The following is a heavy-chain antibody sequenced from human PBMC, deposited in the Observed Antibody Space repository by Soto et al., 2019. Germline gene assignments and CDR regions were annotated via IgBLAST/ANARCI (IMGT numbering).Heavy chain of an antibody. J-gene: IGHJ6*02. CDR3: AKSTIFGVSLYYYYYGMDV. CDR2: ISGSGGST. Sequence: PGGSLRLSCAASGFTFSSYAMSWVRQAPGKGLEWVSAISGSGGSTYYADSVKGRFTISRDNSKNTLYLQMNSLRAEDTAVYYCAKSTIFGVSLYYYYYGMDVWGQGTTVTV. CDR1: GFTFSSYA. V-gene: IGHV3-23*01. D-gene: IGHD3-3*01.